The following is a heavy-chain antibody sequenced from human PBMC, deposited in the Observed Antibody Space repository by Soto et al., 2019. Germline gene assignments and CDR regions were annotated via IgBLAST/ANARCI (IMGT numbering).Heavy chain of an antibody. CDR3: ARVFGFGGMDV. V-gene: IGHV4-31*03. J-gene: IGHJ6*02. CDR2: IYYSGST. CDR1: GGPISSGGYY. Sequence: QVQLQGSGPGLVKPSQTLSLTCLFSGGPISSGGYYWSWIRQHPGKGLEWIGYIYYSGSTYYNPSLKSRVTISVDTSKNQFSLKLSSVTAADTAVYYCARVFGFGGMDVWGQGTTVTVSS. D-gene: IGHD3-10*01.